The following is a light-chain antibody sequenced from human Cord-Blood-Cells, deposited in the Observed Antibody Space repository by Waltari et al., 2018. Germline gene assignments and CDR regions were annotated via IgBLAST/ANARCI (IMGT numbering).Light chain of an antibody. J-gene: IGKJ4*01. CDR3: QQLNSYPLT. V-gene: IGKV1-9*01. Sequence: EIQLTQSPSFLSASVGDRVTITCRASQGISSYLACYQQKPGKAPKLLIYAASTWPSGVPSRFSGSGSGTEFTLTISSLQPEDFAAYYCQQLNSYPLTFGGGTKVEIK. CDR1: QGISSY. CDR2: AAS.